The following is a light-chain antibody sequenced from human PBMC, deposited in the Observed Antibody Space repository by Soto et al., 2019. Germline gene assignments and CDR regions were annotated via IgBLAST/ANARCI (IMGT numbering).Light chain of an antibody. CDR1: SSDVGSYNL. CDR3: CSYAGTRVL. J-gene: IGLJ2*01. V-gene: IGLV2-23*01. CDR2: EAS. Sequence: QSALTQPASVSGSPGQSITISCTGTSSDVGSYNLVSWYQQHPGKAPKLMIYEASKRPSGVSNRFSGSNAGNTASPTISGLQAEDEADYYCCSYAGTRVLFGGGTKLTVL.